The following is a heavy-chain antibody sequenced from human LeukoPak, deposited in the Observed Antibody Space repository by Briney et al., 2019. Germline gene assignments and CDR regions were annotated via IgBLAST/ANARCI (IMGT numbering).Heavy chain of an antibody. CDR3: ARYPLGVY. J-gene: IGHJ4*02. CDR2: INHSGST. Sequence: SETLSLTCAVYGGSFSGYYWSWIRQPPGKGLEWIGEINHSGSTNYNPSLKSRVTISVDTSKNQFSLKLSPVTAADTAVYYCARYPLGVYWGQGTLVTVSS. V-gene: IGHV4-34*01. CDR1: GGSFSGYY.